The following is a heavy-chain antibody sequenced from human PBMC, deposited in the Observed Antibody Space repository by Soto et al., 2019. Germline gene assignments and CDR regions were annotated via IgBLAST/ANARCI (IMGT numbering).Heavy chain of an antibody. V-gene: IGHV3-66*01. D-gene: IGHD3-3*01. Sequence: EVQLVESGGGLVQPGGSLRLSCAASGFTVSSVYMTWVRQAPGKGLEWVSVITSGGSTYYADSVRGRFTISRDNSKNTLELQMNSLRAEDTAVYYCARDILGGAYDFWHGGQGTLVTVSS. J-gene: IGHJ4*02. CDR1: GFTVSSVY. CDR3: ARDILGGAYDFWH. CDR2: ITSGGST.